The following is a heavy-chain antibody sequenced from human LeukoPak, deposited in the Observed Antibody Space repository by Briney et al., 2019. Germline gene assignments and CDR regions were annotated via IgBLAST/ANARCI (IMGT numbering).Heavy chain of an antibody. V-gene: IGHV4-4*02. CDR2: IYHSGTT. D-gene: IGHD5-12*01. Sequence: SGTLSLTCAVSGGSISSSNWWSWVRQPPGKGLEWIGEIYHSGTTNYNPSLKSRVTISVDKSKNQFSLNLSSVTAADTAVYYCARDPHNGYALADYWGQGTLVTVSS. CDR3: ARDPHNGYALADY. J-gene: IGHJ4*02. CDR1: GGSISSSNW.